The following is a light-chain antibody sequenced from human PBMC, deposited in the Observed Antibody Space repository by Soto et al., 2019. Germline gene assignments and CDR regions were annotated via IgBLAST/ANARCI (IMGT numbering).Light chain of an antibody. CDR3: QQYNSYSPT. CDR2: KAS. Sequence: DIQMTQSPSTLSASVGDRVTITCRASQSISSWLAWYQQKPGKAPKLLIYKASGLESGVSSRFSGSGSGTEFTLTISSLQPDDFATYYCQQYNSYSPTFGQGTKV. CDR1: QSISSW. J-gene: IGKJ1*01. V-gene: IGKV1-5*03.